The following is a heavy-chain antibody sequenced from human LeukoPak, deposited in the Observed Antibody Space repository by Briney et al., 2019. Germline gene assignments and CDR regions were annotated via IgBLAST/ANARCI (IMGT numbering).Heavy chain of an antibody. D-gene: IGHD4-17*01. CDR3: AKDSSVPYGITE. Sequence: GGSLRLSCAASGFTFSKYAMSWVRQAPGKWLELFSAISPSDGNTFYADSVKGRFTISRDNSMNTLSLHMNSLRAEDTALYYCAKDSSVPYGITEWGQGTLVTVSS. J-gene: IGHJ4*02. CDR2: ISPSDGNT. V-gene: IGHV3-23*01. CDR1: GFTFSKYA.